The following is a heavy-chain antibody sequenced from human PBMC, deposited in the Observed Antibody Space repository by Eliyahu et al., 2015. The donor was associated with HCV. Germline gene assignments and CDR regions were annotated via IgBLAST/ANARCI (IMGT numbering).Heavy chain of an antibody. CDR3: TKDLTPGGADV. CDR2: IIWNSGVT. D-gene: IGHD1-14*01. J-gene: IGHJ6*02. V-gene: IGHV3-9*01. Sequence: EVQLVESGGGLVQPGRSLXLXCVVSGXTSTAYGIXWVRQAPGKGLEWVSGIIWNSGVTGYADSVKGRFTISTDNAKNSLFLQMNSLRPDDTAVYYCTKDLTPGGADVWGQGTTVTVSS. CDR1: GXTSTAYG.